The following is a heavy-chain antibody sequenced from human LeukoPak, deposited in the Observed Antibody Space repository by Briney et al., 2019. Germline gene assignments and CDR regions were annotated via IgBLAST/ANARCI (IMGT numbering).Heavy chain of an antibody. Sequence: GGSLRLSCAASGFTFSSYAMSWVRQAPGKGLEWVSVISSSGRSTNYVDSAKGRSTISRDNSKNTLYLQMNSLRAEDTAVYYCAKAGSKSGDRNPDFDNWGQGTLVTVSS. V-gene: IGHV3-23*01. CDR3: AKAGSKSGDRNPDFDN. CDR2: ISSSGRST. J-gene: IGHJ4*02. CDR1: GFTFSSYA. D-gene: IGHD1-26*01.